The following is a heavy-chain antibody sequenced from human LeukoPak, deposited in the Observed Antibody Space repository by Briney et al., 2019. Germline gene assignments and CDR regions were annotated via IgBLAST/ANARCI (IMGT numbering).Heavy chain of an antibody. CDR3: AKALRTFSFFATPSGY. CDR1: GFTFSSYA. V-gene: IGHV3-23*01. Sequence: GGSLRLSCAASGFTFSSYAMSWVRQAPGKGLEWVSAISGSGGSTYYADSVKGRFTISRDNSKNTLYLQMNSLRAEDTAVYYCAKALRTFSFFATPSGYWGQGTLVTVSS. CDR2: ISGSGGST. D-gene: IGHD3-3*01. J-gene: IGHJ4*02.